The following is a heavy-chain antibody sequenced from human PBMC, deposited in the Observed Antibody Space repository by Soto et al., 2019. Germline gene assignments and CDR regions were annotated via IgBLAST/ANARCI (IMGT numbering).Heavy chain of an antibody. CDR3: AREGLAARTVDRIYWYFDL. CDR1: GYTFTSYC. Sequence: GASVKVSCKASGYTFTSYCISWVRQAPGQGLEWMGWISAYNGNTNYAQKLQGRVTMTTDTSTSTAYMELRSLRSDDTAVYYCAREGLAARTVDRIYWYFDLWGRGTLVTVSS. J-gene: IGHJ2*01. D-gene: IGHD6-6*01. CDR2: ISAYNGNT. V-gene: IGHV1-18*01.